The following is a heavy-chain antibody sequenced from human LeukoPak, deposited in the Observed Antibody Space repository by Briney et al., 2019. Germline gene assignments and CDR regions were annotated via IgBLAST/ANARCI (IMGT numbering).Heavy chain of an antibody. J-gene: IGHJ4*02. CDR3: ARGGVLLWFGESNHFDY. CDR1: GYTFTSYA. D-gene: IGHD3-10*01. V-gene: IGHV1-3*01. Sequence: ASVKVSCKASGYTFTSYAMHWVRQAPGQRLEWMGWINAGNGNTKYSQKFQGRVTITRDTSASTAYMELSSLRSEDTAVYYCARGGVLLWFGESNHFDYWGQGTLVTVSS. CDR2: INAGNGNT.